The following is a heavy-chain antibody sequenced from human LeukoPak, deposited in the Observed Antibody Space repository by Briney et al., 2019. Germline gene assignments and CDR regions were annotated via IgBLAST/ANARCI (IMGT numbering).Heavy chain of an antibody. Sequence: SETLSLTCAVYGGSFSGYYWSWIRQPPGKGLEWIGEINHSGSTNYNPSLKSRVTISVDTSKNQFSLKLSSVTAADTAVYYCARGKAQVVPAARPTGNWFDPWGQGTLVTVSS. D-gene: IGHD2-2*01. J-gene: IGHJ5*02. CDR2: INHSGST. CDR1: GGSFSGYY. V-gene: IGHV4-34*01. CDR3: ARGKAQVVPAARPTGNWFDP.